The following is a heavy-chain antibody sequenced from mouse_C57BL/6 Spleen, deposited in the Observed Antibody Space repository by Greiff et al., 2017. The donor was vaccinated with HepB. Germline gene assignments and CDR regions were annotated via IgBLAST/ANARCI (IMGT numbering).Heavy chain of an antibody. D-gene: IGHD1-1*02. CDR1: GYSFTGYY. CDR3: ARYGGDAMDY. Sequence: VQLQQSGPELVKPGASVKISCKASGYSFTGYYMNWVKQSPEKSLEWIGEINPSTGGTTYNQKFKAKATLTVDKSSSTAYMQLKSLTSEDSAVYYCARYGGDAMDYWGQGTSVTVSS. J-gene: IGHJ4*01. V-gene: IGHV1-42*01. CDR2: INPSTGGT.